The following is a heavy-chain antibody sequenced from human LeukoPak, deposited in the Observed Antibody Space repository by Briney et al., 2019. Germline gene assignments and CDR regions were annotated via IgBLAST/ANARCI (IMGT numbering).Heavy chain of an antibody. Sequence: ASVKVSCKPSGYTFTSYYMHWVRQAPGQGLEWMGIINPSGGSTSYAQKFQGRGTMTRDTSTSTVYMELSSLRSEDTAVYYCARVMGSGSYFLSFDYWGQGTLVTVSS. J-gene: IGHJ4*02. CDR3: ARVMGSGSYFLSFDY. D-gene: IGHD1-26*01. V-gene: IGHV1-46*01. CDR2: INPSGGST. CDR1: GYTFTSYY.